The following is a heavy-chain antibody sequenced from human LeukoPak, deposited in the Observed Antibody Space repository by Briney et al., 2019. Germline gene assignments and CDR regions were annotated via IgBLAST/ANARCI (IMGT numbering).Heavy chain of an antibody. D-gene: IGHD6-25*01. J-gene: IGHJ4*02. V-gene: IGHV4-39*07. Sequence: SETLSLTCTVSGGSISSSSAYWGWIRQPPGKGLEWIGSIYYSKNTYYNPSLKSRVTISADTSKNQFSLKLTSVTAADTAVYYCAREGGFYRPLDYSGQGTLVTVSS. CDR2: IYYSKNT. CDR3: AREGGFYRPLDY. CDR1: GGSISSSSAY.